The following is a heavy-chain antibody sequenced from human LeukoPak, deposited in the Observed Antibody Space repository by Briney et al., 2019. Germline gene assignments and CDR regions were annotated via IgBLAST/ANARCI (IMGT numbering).Heavy chain of an antibody. CDR1: GFTFSGYY. Sequence: ASVKVSCKASGFTFSGYYLQWVRQAPGQGLDWWGWIKPYSGGTKYAQKFQGRVTMTRDTSIKTGYMELSRLRSDDTAMYYCARVREYSSGCYFDSWGQGTLVTVSS. CDR3: ARVREYSSGCYFDS. D-gene: IGHD6-19*01. CDR2: IKPYSGGT. V-gene: IGHV1-2*02. J-gene: IGHJ4*02.